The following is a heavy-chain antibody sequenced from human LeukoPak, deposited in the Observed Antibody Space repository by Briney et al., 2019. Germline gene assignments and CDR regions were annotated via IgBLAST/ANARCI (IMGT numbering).Heavy chain of an antibody. J-gene: IGHJ4*02. CDR3: ARQLRVVWSGYYGAFDY. Sequence: SETLSLTCTVSGGSISSYYWSWIRQPPGKGLEWIGYIYYGGSTNYNPSLKSRVTISVDTSKNQFSLKLSSVTAADTAVYYCARQLRVVWSGYYGAFDYWGQGTLVTVSS. CDR1: GGSISSYY. CDR2: IYYGGST. D-gene: IGHD3-3*01. V-gene: IGHV4-59*01.